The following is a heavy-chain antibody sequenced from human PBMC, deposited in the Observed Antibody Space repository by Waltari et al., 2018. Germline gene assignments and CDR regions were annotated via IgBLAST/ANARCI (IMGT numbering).Heavy chain of an antibody. CDR1: RFTFTPYV. CDR2: IWDDGSNK. D-gene: IGHD1-26*01. Sequence: QVHLVASGGGVVQPGRSLRPSCAEYRFTFTPYVMHWGRQAPGKGLEWVAGIWDDGSNKKYADSVKGRFTISRDNSRNTVYLQRNSLRADDTAMYYCAGWELFGPGGFDYWGQGTLVTVSS. J-gene: IGHJ4*02. V-gene: IGHV3-33*01. CDR3: AGWELFGPGGFDY.